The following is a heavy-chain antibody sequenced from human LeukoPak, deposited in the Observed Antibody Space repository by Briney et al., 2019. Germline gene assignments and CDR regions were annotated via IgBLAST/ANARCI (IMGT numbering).Heavy chain of an antibody. Sequence: GSLRLSCAASGFTFSSYAMSWVRQAPGKGLEWVSAISGSGGSTYYADSVKGRFTISRDNSKNTLYLQMNSLRAEDTAVYYCAKGCGSSCLFDYWGQGTLVTVSS. D-gene: IGHD6-13*01. V-gene: IGHV3-23*01. J-gene: IGHJ4*02. CDR3: AKGCGSSCLFDY. CDR1: GFTFSSYA. CDR2: ISGSGGST.